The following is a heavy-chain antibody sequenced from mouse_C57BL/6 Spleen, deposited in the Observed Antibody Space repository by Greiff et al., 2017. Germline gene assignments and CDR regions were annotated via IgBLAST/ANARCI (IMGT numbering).Heavy chain of an antibody. D-gene: IGHD1-1*01. CDR1: GYSITSGYY. J-gene: IGHJ4*01. CDR2: ISYDGSN. V-gene: IGHV3-6*01. CDR3: ARDTVVADYAMDY. Sequence: EVKLMESGPGLVKPSQSLSLTCSVTGYSITSGYYWNWIRQFPGNKLEWMGYISYDGSNNYNPSLKNRISITRDTSKNQFFLKLNSVTTEDTATYYCARDTVVADYAMDYWGQGTSVTVSS.